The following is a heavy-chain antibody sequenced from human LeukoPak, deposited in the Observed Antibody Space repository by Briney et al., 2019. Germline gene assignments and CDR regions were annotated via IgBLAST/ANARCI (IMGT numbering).Heavy chain of an antibody. CDR3: AKDIRITMVRGVIDY. D-gene: IGHD3-10*01. CDR1: GFTFSSYG. Sequence: GGSLRLSCAASGFTFSSYGMHWVRQAPGKGLEWVAVISYDGSNKYYADSVKGRFTISRDNSKNTLYLQMNSLRAEDTAVYYCAKDIRITMVRGVIDYWGQGTLVTVSS. J-gene: IGHJ4*02. V-gene: IGHV3-30*18. CDR2: ISYDGSNK.